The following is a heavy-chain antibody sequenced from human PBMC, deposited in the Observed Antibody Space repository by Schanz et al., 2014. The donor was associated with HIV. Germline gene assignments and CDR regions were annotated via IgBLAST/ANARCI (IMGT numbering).Heavy chain of an antibody. CDR1: GFIFSNYG. Sequence: QVHLVESGGGVVQPGRSLRLSCVGSGFIFSNYGMHWVRQAPGKGLEWVAFISYDGSNKYYADSVKGRFTISRDNSKNTLFLQMNSLRGEDTAVYYCATAAVTDYSDNWGQGTLVTVSP. D-gene: IGHD4-17*01. V-gene: IGHV3-30*03. CDR2: ISYDGSNK. J-gene: IGHJ4*02. CDR3: ATAAVTDYSDN.